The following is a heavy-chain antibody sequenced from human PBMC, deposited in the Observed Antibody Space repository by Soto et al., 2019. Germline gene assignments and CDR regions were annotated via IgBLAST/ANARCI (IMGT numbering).Heavy chain of an antibody. CDR2: IYSDGSGT. CDR3: ATLNSFGSDY. Sequence: PWGSLLFSCASCGFNFSNFWMHWVRQAPGKGLVWVSRIYSDGSGTMYADSVKGRFTISRDNAKGTLYLQMNSLRAEDTAVYYCATLNSFGSDYWGRGTMVTVSS. D-gene: IGHD5-18*01. V-gene: IGHV3-74*03. CDR1: GFNFSNFW. J-gene: IGHJ4*02.